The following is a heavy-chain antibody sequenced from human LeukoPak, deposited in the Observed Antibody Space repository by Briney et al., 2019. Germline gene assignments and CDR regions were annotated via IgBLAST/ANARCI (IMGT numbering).Heavy chain of an antibody. Sequence: SETLSLTCTVSGGSIGSYYWSWIRQPAGKGLEWIGRIYTSGSTNYNPSLKSRVTISVDKSKNQFSLKLSSVTAADTAVYYCARAKSGSYARDYYYYMDVWGKGTTVTVSS. V-gene: IGHV4-4*07. CDR3: ARAKSGSYARDYYYYMDV. CDR2: IYTSGST. D-gene: IGHD1-26*01. J-gene: IGHJ6*03. CDR1: GGSIGSYY.